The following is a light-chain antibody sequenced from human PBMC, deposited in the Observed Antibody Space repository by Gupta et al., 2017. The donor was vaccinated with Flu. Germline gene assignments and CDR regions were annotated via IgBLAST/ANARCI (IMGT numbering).Light chain of an antibody. CDR2: EVN. CDR3: TSETGSSNFDV. J-gene: IGLJ1*01. CDR1: SSDVGGYNM. Sequence: QSALTPPPSASGSPGPSVTISCTGSSSDVGGYNMVSWYQQHPGKAPKLIIYEVNKRPSGVPERFSGSKSGNTASLTVAGLQAEDEADYYCTSETGSSNFDVFGTGTKFTVL. V-gene: IGLV2-8*01.